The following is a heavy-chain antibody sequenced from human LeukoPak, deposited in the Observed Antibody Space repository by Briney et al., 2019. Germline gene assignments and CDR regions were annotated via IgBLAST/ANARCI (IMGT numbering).Heavy chain of an antibody. CDR1: GYTFTSYA. V-gene: IGHV1-18*01. CDR3: ARSRGYCGGGSCYFDY. D-gene: IGHD2-15*01. Sequence: ASVNVSCKASGYTFTSYAISWVRQAPGQGLEWMGWISAYNGNTNYAQELQGRLTMTTDTSTSTDYMELRSLISDDAAVYYCARSRGYCGGGSCYFDYWGQGTLVTVSS. CDR2: ISAYNGNT. J-gene: IGHJ4*02.